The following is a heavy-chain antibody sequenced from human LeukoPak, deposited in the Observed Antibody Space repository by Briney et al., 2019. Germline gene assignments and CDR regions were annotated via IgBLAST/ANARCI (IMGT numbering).Heavy chain of an antibody. CDR2: IYYSGST. CDR3: ARQSLYDFWSGYRSLDY. V-gene: IGHV4-39*01. D-gene: IGHD3-3*01. Sequence: SETLSLTCTVSGGSISSSSYYWGWIRQPPGKGLEWIGSIYYSGSTYYNPSLKSRVTISVDTSKNQFSLKLSSVTAADTAVYHCARQSLYDFWSGYRSLDYWGQGTLVTVSS. J-gene: IGHJ4*02. CDR1: GGSISSSSYY.